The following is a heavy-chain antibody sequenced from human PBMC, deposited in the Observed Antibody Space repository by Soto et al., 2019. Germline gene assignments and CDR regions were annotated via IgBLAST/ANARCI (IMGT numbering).Heavy chain of an antibody. Sequence: QVQLVESGGGLVKPGGSLRLSCAASGFTFSDYYMSWICQAPGKRLEWVSYISSSGSTIYYADSVKGRFTISRDNAKNLLFLQMNGLRAEVTAVYYFARRSGRELLDYWGQGTLVTVSS. V-gene: IGHV3-11*01. J-gene: IGHJ4*02. CDR3: ARRSGRELLDY. CDR1: GFTFSDYY. CDR2: ISSSGSTI. D-gene: IGHD1-26*01.